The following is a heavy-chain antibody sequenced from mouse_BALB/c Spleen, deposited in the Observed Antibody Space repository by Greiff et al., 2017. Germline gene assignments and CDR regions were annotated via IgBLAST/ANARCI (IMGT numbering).Heavy chain of an antibody. Sequence: EVKLMESGGGLVQPGGSRKLSCAASGFTFSSFGMHWVRQAPEKGLEWVAYISSGSSTIYYADTVKGRFTISSVNPKNTLFLQMTSLRSEDTAMYYWERSDGNHPYWYFDVWGAGTTVTVSA. J-gene: IGHJ1*01. D-gene: IGHD2-1*01. CDR1: GFTFSSFG. CDR2: ISSGSSTI. V-gene: IGHV5-17*02. CDR3: ERSDGNHPYWYFDV.